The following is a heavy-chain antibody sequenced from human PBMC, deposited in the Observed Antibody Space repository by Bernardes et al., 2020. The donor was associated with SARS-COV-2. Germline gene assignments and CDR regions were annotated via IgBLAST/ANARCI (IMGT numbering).Heavy chain of an antibody. CDR3: ARGRNWGLDY. D-gene: IGHD7-27*01. J-gene: IGHJ4*02. CDR1: GYTFTSYD. V-gene: IGHV1-8*01. Sequence: DAAKVSCKASGYTFTSYDINWVRQATGQGLEWMGWMNPNSGTTGYAQKFQGRVTMTRNTSISTAYMELSSLRSEDTAVYYCARGRNWGLDYWGQGTLVTVSS. CDR2: MNPNSGTT.